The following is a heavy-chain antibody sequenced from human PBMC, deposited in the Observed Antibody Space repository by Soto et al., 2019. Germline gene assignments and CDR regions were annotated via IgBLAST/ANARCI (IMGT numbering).Heavy chain of an antibody. V-gene: IGHV3-23*01. D-gene: IGHD5-18*01. CDR2: ISGSGGST. Sequence: PGGSLRLSCAASGFTFSSYAMSWVRQAPGKGLEWVSAISGSGGSTYYADSVKGRFTISRDNSKNTLYLQMNSLRAEDTAVYYCAKDKFSHTAMVMNYYYGMDVWGQGTTVTVSS. CDR1: GFTFSSYA. J-gene: IGHJ6*02. CDR3: AKDKFSHTAMVMNYYYGMDV.